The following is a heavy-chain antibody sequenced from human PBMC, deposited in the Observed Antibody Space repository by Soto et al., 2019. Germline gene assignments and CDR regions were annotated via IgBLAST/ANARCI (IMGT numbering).Heavy chain of an antibody. J-gene: IGHJ4*02. V-gene: IGHV1-69*04. CDR2: IIPILGVA. D-gene: IGHD1-7*01. CDR3: ARDGGTGTTDY. Sequence: SVTVSCKASGGTFSSYTISWVRQAPGQGLEWMGRIIPILGVANYAQKFQGRVTITADKSTSTAYMELSSLRSEDTAVYYCARDGGTGTTDYWGQGTLVTVSS. CDR1: GGTFSSYT.